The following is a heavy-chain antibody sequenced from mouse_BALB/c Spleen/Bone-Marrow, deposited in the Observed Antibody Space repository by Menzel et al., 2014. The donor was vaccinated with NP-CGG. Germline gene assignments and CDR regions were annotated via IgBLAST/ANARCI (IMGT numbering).Heavy chain of an antibody. CDR1: GDSISSGY. V-gene: IGHV3-8*02. CDR3: ARGRAMGFAY. Sequence: DVQLVESGPSLVKPSQTLSLTCSVTGDSISSGYWSWIRKFPGNKLEYMGYISYNGSTYYNPSLKSRISITRDTSKNQYYLQLNSVTTEDTATYYCARGRAMGFAYWGQETLVTVSA. D-gene: IGHD1-1*02. CDR2: ISYNGST. J-gene: IGHJ3*01.